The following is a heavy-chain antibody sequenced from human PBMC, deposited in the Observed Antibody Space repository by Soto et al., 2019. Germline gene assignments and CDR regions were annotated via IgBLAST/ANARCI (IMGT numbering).Heavy chain of an antibody. V-gene: IGHV3-23*01. CDR1: EFTFSSYA. J-gene: IGHJ6*02. CDR2: ISGSGGST. Sequence: EVQLLESGGGLVQPGGSLRLSCAASEFTFSSYAMSWSRQAPGKGLEGVSAISGSGGSTYYADSVKGRFTISRDNSKNTLYLQMNSLRAEDTAVYYCANAHGRPQQYYYYYGMDVWGQGTTVTVSS. CDR3: ANAHGRPQQYYYYYGMDV. D-gene: IGHD6-6*01.